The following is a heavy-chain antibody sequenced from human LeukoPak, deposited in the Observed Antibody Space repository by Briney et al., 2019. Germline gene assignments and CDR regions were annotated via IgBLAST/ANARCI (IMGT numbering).Heavy chain of an antibody. J-gene: IGHJ4*02. Sequence: PGGSLRLSCAASRFPFDDYAMHWVRQAPGKGLEWVSGISWNSGSIGYADSVKGRFTISRDNAKNSLYLQMNSLRAEDTALYYCARVPAYCGGDCPIDYWGQGTLVTVSS. CDR2: ISWNSGSI. CDR3: ARVPAYCGGDCPIDY. D-gene: IGHD2-21*01. CDR1: RFPFDDYA. V-gene: IGHV3-9*01.